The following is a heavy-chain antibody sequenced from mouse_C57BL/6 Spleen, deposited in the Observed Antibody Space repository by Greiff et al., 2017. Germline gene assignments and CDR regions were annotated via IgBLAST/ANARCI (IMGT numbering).Heavy chain of an antibody. J-gene: IGHJ1*03. V-gene: IGHV5-4*03. CDR3: ASDRLGNWYFDV. CDR2: ISAGGSYT. Sequence: DVMLVESGGGLVKPGGSLKLSCAASGFTFSSYAMSWVRQTPEKRLEWVATISAGGSYTYYPDNVKGRFTISRDNAKNNLYLQMSHLKSGDTAMYYCASDRLGNWYFDVWGTGTTVTVSS. CDR1: GFTFSSYA. D-gene: IGHD4-1*01.